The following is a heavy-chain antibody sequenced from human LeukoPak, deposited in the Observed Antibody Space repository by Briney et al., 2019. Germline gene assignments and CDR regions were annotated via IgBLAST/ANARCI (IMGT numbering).Heavy chain of an antibody. CDR3: ASLEDSSGYFFDY. Sequence: PSETLSLTCTVSGGSISSSSYYWGWIRQPPGKGLEWIGYIYYSGSTNYNPSLKSRVTISVDTSKNQFSLKLSSVTAADTAVYYCASLEDSSGYFFDYWGQGTLVTVSS. D-gene: IGHD3-22*01. CDR2: IYYSGST. J-gene: IGHJ4*02. V-gene: IGHV4-61*05. CDR1: GGSISSSSYY.